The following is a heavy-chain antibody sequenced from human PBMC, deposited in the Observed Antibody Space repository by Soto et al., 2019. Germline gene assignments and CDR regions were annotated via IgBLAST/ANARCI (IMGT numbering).Heavy chain of an antibody. Sequence: PSETLSLTCTVSGGSISSSSCYWGWIRQPPGKGLEWIGSIYYSGSTYYNPSLKSRVTISVDTSKNQFSLKLSSVTAADTAVYYCARHVRAATLDYWGQGTLVTVSS. J-gene: IGHJ4*02. CDR3: ARHVRAATLDY. CDR1: GGSISSSSCY. V-gene: IGHV4-39*01. CDR2: IYYSGST. D-gene: IGHD2-15*01.